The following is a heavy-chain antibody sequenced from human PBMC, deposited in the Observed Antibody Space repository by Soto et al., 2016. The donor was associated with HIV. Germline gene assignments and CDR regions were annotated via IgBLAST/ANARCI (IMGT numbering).Heavy chain of an antibody. CDR1: GYTFTGYY. Sequence: QVQMVQPGAEVKKPGASVKVSCKASGYTFTGYYMHWVRQAPGQGLEWMGWINPNSGGTNYAQKFQGRVTMTRDTSISTAYMELSRLRSDDTAVYYCARDTYGSGSYPFDYWGQGTLVTVSS. CDR2: INPNSGGT. D-gene: IGHD3-10*01. CDR3: ARDTYGSGSYPFDY. J-gene: IGHJ4*02. V-gene: IGHV1-2*02.